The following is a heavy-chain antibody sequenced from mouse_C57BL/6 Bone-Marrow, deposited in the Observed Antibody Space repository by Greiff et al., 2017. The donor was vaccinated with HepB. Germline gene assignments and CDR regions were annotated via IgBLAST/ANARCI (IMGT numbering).Heavy chain of an antibody. J-gene: IGHJ3*01. V-gene: IGHV5-6*02. CDR3: ASRLHGAWFAY. Sequence: DVKLVESGGDLVKPGGSLKLSCAASGFTFSSYGMSWVRQTPDKRLEWVATISSGGSYTYYPDSVKGRFTISRDNAKNNLYLQMSSLKSEDTAMYYCASRLHGAWFAYWGQGTLVTVSA. CDR1: GFTFSSYG. D-gene: IGHD2-4*01. CDR2: ISSGGSYT.